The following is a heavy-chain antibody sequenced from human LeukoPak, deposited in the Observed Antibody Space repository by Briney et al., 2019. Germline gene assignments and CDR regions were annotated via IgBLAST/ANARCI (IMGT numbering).Heavy chain of an antibody. CDR2: INHSGST. V-gene: IGHV4-39*07. Sequence: PSETLSVTWTVSGGSISSSNYYWRWIRQPPGKGLEWIGEINHSGSTNYSPSLKSRVTISVDTSKNQFSLKLSSVTAADTAVYYCAIPSKERRWLTRRQNYFDYWGQGTLVTVSS. D-gene: IGHD6-19*01. J-gene: IGHJ4*02. CDR3: AIPSKERRWLTRRQNYFDY. CDR1: GGSISSSNYY.